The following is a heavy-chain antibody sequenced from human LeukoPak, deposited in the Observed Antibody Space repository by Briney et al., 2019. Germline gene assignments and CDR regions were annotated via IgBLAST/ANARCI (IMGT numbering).Heavy chain of an antibody. V-gene: IGHV3-23*01. J-gene: IGHJ6*02. CDR1: GFIFSNYA. D-gene: IGHD3-10*01. Sequence: PGGSLRLSCAASGFIFSNYAMSWVRQAPGRGLEWVSTISGSGGSTYYADSVERRLTISRDKPKITVYLQMNSLRADDTAVYYCVQDLWYVEYDLWGQGTRVTVSS. CDR2: ISGSGGST. CDR3: VQDLWYVEYDL.